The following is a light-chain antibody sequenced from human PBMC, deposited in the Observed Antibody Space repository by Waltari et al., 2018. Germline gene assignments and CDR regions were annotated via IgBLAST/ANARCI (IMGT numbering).Light chain of an antibody. CDR3: SSYTSTKTGV. CDR2: GVS. Sequence: QSALTQPASVSGSPGQSITISCTGTSSDVGGCTYVSWYHQYPGKAPQLIIYGVSYRPSGISNRFSGSKSGNTATLTISGLQAEDEADYYCSSYTSTKTGVFGTGTKVTVL. V-gene: IGLV2-14*01. J-gene: IGLJ1*01. CDR1: SSDVGGCTY.